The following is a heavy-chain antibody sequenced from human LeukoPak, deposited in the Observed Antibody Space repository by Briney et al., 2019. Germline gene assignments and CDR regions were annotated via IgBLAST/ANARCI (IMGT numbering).Heavy chain of an antibody. Sequence: SETLSLTCTVSGDSISSYYWTWIRQPPGKGLEWIGYIYYSGSTYYNPSLTSRVTISVHKSKNQFSLKLSSVTAADTAVYYCASGLGSSWYRWFDYWGQGTLVTVSS. CDR2: IYYSGST. V-gene: IGHV4-59*04. D-gene: IGHD6-13*01. J-gene: IGHJ4*02. CDR1: GDSISSYY. CDR3: ASGLGSSWYRWFDY.